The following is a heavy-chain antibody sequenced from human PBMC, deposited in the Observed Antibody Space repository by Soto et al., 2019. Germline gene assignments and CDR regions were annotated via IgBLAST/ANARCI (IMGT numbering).Heavy chain of an antibody. Sequence: GGSLRLSCAASGFTFSSYAMSWVRQAPGKGLEWVSAISGSGGSTDYADSVKGRFTISRDNSKNTLYLQMNSLRAEDTAVYYCAKATVDCSGGSCYAFQHWGQGTLVTVSS. V-gene: IGHV3-23*01. J-gene: IGHJ1*01. CDR1: GFTFSSYA. CDR3: AKATVDCSGGSCYAFQH. D-gene: IGHD2-15*01. CDR2: ISGSGGST.